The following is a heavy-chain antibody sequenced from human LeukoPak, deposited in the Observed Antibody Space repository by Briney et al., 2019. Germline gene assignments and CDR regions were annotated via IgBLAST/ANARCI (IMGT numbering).Heavy chain of an antibody. Sequence: NTSETLSLTCTVSGGSISSYYWSWIRQPAGKGLEWIGRIYTSGSTNYNPSLKSRVTMSVDTSKNQFSLKLSSVTAADTAVYYCAREVYLGEWLLFSPLFDYWGQGTLVTVSS. J-gene: IGHJ4*02. CDR3: AREVYLGEWLLFSPLFDY. V-gene: IGHV4-4*07. CDR2: IYTSGST. CDR1: GGSISSYY. D-gene: IGHD3-3*01.